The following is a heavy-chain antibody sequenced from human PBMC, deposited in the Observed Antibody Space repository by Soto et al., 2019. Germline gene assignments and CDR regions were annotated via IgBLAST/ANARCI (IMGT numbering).Heavy chain of an antibody. CDR1: GFRFSSYG. J-gene: IGHJ6*02. V-gene: IGHV3-30*03. CDR2: VSYDGSNT. CDR3: ARPGGYDMDV. D-gene: IGHD3-10*01. Sequence: GGSLRLSCAASGFRFSSYGMHWVRQAPGKGLEWVAGVSYDGSNTFYGDCGKGRFTISRDNSKNTLYLQMNSLRAEDTAVYYCARPGGYDMDVWGQGTTVTVSS.